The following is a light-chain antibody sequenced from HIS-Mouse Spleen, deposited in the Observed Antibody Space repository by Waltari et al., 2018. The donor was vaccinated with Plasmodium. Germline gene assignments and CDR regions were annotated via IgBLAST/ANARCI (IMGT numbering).Light chain of an antibody. V-gene: IGKV3-15*01. J-gene: IGKJ3*01. CDR3: QQYNNWSFT. CDR1: QSVSSN. Sequence: EIELTHSPAPLSVSPGERATLSCRARQSVSSNLAWYQQKPGQAPRLLIYGASTRATGIPARFSGSGSGTEFTLTISSLQSEDFAVYYCQQYNNWSFTFGPGTKVDIK. CDR2: GAS.